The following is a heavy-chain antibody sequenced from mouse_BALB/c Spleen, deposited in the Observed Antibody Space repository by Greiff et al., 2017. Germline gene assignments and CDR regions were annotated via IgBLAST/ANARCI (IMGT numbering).Heavy chain of an antibody. Sequence: EVQRVESGGGLVQPGGSLRLSCATSGFTFTDYYMSWVRQPPGKALEWLGFIRNKANGYTTEYSASVKGRFTISRDNSQSILYLQMNTLRAEDSATYYCARGDDGYYNYYAMDYWGQGTSVTVSS. CDR2: IRNKANGYTT. CDR3: ARGDDGYYNYYAMDY. D-gene: IGHD2-3*01. J-gene: IGHJ4*01. V-gene: IGHV7-3*02. CDR1: GFTFTDYY.